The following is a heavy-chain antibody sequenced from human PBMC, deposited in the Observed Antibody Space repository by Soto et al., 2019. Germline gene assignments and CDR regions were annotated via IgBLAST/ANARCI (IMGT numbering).Heavy chain of an antibody. CDR2: ISASGGLI. CDR3: AKRQGIGSAAKNFDF. Sequence: LRLSCAASGFTFNNHAMSWVRQAPGKGLEWVSGISASGGLIYYAESVKGRFNMSRDNSKNTLYLQMNSLRAEDTAVYFCAKRQGIGSAAKNFDFWGQGALVTVSS. V-gene: IGHV3-23*01. CDR1: GFTFNNHA. D-gene: IGHD6-13*01. J-gene: IGHJ4*02.